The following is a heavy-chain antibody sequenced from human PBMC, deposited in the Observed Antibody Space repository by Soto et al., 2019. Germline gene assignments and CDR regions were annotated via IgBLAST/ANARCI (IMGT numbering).Heavy chain of an antibody. CDR2: INPNSGGT. J-gene: IGHJ6*02. CDR3: ARELRNYDSSGYSHYYGMDV. CDR1: GYTFSGYY. V-gene: IGHV1-2*02. Sequence: ASVKVSCKASGYTFSGYYMHWVRQAPGQGLEWLGWINPNSGGTNYAQKFQVRVTMTRDTSISTAYMELSRLRSDDTAVYYCARELRNYDSSGYSHYYGMDVWGQGTTVTVAS. D-gene: IGHD3-22*01.